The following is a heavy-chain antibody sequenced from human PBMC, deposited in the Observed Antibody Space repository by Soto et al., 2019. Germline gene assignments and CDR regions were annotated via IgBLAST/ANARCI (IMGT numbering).Heavy chain of an antibody. D-gene: IGHD2-2*01. CDR2: INHSGST. Sequence: TSETLSLTCAVYGASFSRYYWSWIRQPPGKGLEWIGEINHSGSTNYNPSLKSRVTISVDTSKNQFSLKLSSVTAADTAVYYCARAVVVPADMGSRYYYYYYYMEVWGKGTTVTVSS. CDR1: GASFSRYY. V-gene: IGHV4-34*01. CDR3: ARAVVVPADMGSRYYYYYYYMEV. J-gene: IGHJ6*03.